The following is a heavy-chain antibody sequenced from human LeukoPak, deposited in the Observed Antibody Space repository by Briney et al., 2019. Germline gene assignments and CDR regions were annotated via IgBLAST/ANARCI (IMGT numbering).Heavy chain of an antibody. J-gene: IGHJ4*02. CDR1: GFTFSSYG. V-gene: IGHV3-33*01. CDR3: ARDSIAVAGTFAY. CDR2: IWYDGSNK. Sequence: PGGSLRLSCAASGFTFSSYGMHWVRQAPGKGLEWVAVIWYDGSNKYYADSVKGRFTISRDNSKNTLYLQMNSLRAEDTAVYYCARDSIAVAGTFAYWGQGTLVTVSS. D-gene: IGHD6-19*01.